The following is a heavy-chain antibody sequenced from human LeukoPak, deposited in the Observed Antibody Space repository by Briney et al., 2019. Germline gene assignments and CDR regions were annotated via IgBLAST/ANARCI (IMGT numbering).Heavy chain of an antibody. V-gene: IGHV4-59*08. CDR3: ARNVVVTAIGAFDI. J-gene: IGHJ3*02. Sequence: SETLSLTCTVSGGSLSSYYWSWIRQPPGKGLEWIGYIYYSGSTNYNPSLKSRVTISVDTSKNQFSLKLSSVTAADTAVYYCARNVVVTAIGAFDIWGQGTMVTVSS. D-gene: IGHD2-21*02. CDR1: GGSLSSYY. CDR2: IYYSGST.